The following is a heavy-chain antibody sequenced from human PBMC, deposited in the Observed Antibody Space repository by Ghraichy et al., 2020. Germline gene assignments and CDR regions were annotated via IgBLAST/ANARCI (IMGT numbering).Heavy chain of an antibody. V-gene: IGHV3-48*01. CDR1: GFTFSSYS. CDR2: ISSSSSTI. Sequence: LSLTCAASGFTFSSYSMNWVRQAPGKGLEWVSYISSSSSTIYYADSVKGRFTISRDNAKNSLYLQMNSLRAEDTAVYYCARDLDYGDYAFDYWGQGTLVTVSS. J-gene: IGHJ4*02. D-gene: IGHD4-17*01. CDR3: ARDLDYGDYAFDY.